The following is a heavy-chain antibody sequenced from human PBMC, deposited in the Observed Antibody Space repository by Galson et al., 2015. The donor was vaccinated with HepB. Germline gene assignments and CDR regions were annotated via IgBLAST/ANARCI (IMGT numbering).Heavy chain of an antibody. V-gene: IGHV3-48*01. Sequence: SLRLSCAASGFTFSSYSMNWVRQAPGKGLEWVSYISSSSSTIYYAASVKGRFTISRDNAKNSLYLQMNSLRAEDTAVYYCARDRDRTEYYDFWSGYYPPFDYWGQGTLVTVSS. J-gene: IGHJ4*02. CDR2: ISSSSSTI. CDR3: ARDRDRTEYYDFWSGYYPPFDY. CDR1: GFTFSSYS. D-gene: IGHD3-3*01.